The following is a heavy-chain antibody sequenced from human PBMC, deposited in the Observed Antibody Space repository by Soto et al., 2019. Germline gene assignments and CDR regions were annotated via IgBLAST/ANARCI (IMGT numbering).Heavy chain of an antibody. CDR2: IYSGGST. Sequence: WWSLRLSCSASAFTVSSNYMSWCRQAPGKGLEWVSVIYSGGSTYYADSVKGRFTISRDNSKNTLYLQMNSLRAEDTAVYYCARDLIAAAPGYYYGMDVWGQGTTVTVSS. V-gene: IGHV3-53*01. CDR1: AFTVSSNY. CDR3: ARDLIAAAPGYYYGMDV. D-gene: IGHD6-13*01. J-gene: IGHJ6*02.